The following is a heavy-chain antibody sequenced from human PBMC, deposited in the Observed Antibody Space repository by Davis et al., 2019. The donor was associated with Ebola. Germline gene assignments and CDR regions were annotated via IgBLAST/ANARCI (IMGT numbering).Heavy chain of an antibody. CDR1: GGSFSGYY. D-gene: IGHD3-3*01. J-gene: IGHJ5*02. CDR3: ARQPPGNFWSGYQNNWFDP. CDR2: INHSGST. V-gene: IGHV4-34*01. Sequence: SETLSLTCAVYGGSFSGYYWSWIRQPPGKGLEWIGEINHSGSTNYNPSLKSRVTISVDTSKNQFSLKLSSVTAADTAVYYCARQPPGNFWSGYQNNWFDPWGQGTLVTVSS.